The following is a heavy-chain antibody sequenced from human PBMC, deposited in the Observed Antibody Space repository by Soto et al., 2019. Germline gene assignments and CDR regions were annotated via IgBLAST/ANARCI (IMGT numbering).Heavy chain of an antibody. J-gene: IGHJ4*02. CDR1: GFTFSSDG. D-gene: IGHD5-18*01. CDR2: IWYDGSNK. Sequence: QVQLVESGGGVVQPGRSLRLSCAASGFTFSSDGMHWVRQTPCKGLEWVAVIWYDGSNKYYADSVKGRFTISRDNSKNTLYLQMNSLRAEDTAVFYCARDGGDTAFGYCGQGTLVTVSS. CDR3: ARDGGDTAFGY. V-gene: IGHV3-33*01.